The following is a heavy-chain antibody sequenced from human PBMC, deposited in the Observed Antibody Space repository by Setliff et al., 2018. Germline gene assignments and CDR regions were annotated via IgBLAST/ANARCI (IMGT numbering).Heavy chain of an antibody. J-gene: IGHJ4*02. Sequence: SLTCTVSGDSISDASIMAWIRQPPGKGLEFIGYVFYNGAAKYDPSFKSRVTMSVDTSKTQFSLKLNSMTTADTAVYYCARGGTYRYFDYWGQGALVTVS. V-gene: IGHV4-59*01. CDR2: VFYNGAA. CDR1: GDSISDAS. CDR3: ARGGTYRYFDY.